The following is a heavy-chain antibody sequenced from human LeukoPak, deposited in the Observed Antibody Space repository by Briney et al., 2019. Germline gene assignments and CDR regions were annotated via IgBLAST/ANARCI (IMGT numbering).Heavy chain of an antibody. D-gene: IGHD3-10*01. Sequence: GASVKVSCKASGGTFSSYTISWARQAPGQGLEWMGRIIPILGTANYAQKFQGRVTITADKSTSTAYMELSSLRSEDTAVYYCARVVYGSKPADDAFDIWGQGTMVTVSS. J-gene: IGHJ3*02. CDR2: IIPILGTA. CDR1: GGTFSSYT. V-gene: IGHV1-69*08. CDR3: ARVVYGSKPADDAFDI.